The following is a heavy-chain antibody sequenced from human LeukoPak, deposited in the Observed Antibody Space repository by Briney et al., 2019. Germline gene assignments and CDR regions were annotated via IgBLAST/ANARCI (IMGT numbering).Heavy chain of an antibody. CDR1: GGSISSYY. Sequence: SETLSLTCTVSGGSISSYYWSWIRQPPGKGLEWIGYIYYSGSTNYNPSLKSRVTISVDTSKNQFSLKLSSVTAADTAVYYCARGSGWYVVDYWGQGTLVTVTS. J-gene: IGHJ4*02. V-gene: IGHV4-59*01. D-gene: IGHD6-19*01. CDR3: ARGSGWYVVDY. CDR2: IYYSGST.